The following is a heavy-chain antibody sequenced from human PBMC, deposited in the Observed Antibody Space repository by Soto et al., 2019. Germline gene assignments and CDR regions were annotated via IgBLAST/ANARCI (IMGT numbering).Heavy chain of an antibody. Sequence: PGGSLRLSCAVSGFTFSDYYMTWIRQAPGKGLEWVSYISSSTSHTNYADSVKGRFTISRDNAKNSLFLQMNSLRAEDTAVYYCARGSDYYVFDSWGQGTLVTVS. CDR2: ISSSTSHT. J-gene: IGHJ4*02. V-gene: IGHV3-11*05. CDR3: ARGSDYYVFDS. D-gene: IGHD3-22*01. CDR1: GFTFSDYY.